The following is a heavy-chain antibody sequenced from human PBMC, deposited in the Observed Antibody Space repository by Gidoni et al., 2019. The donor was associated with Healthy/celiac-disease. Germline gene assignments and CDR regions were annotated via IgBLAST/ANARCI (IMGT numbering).Heavy chain of an antibody. D-gene: IGHD6-13*01. CDR3: ARAQYSSSWYFDY. CDR2: IYYSGST. CDR1: GGPISSYY. Sequence: QVQLQESGPVLVKPSQTLSLTCTVSGGPISSYYWSWIRQPPGKGLEWIGYIYYSGSTNYNPSLKSRVTISVDTSKNQFSLKLSSVTAADTAVYYCARAQYSSSWYFDYWGQGTLVTVSS. J-gene: IGHJ4*02. V-gene: IGHV4-59*01.